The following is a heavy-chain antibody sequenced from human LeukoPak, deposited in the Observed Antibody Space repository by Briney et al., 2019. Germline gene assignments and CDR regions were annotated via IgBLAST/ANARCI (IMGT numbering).Heavy chain of an antibody. J-gene: IGHJ4*02. D-gene: IGHD5-18*01. Sequence: PGGSLRLSCAASGFTFSSYWMSWVRQAPGKGLEWVANIKQDGSEKYYVDSVKGRFTISRDNAKNSLYLQMNSLRAEDTAVYYCASDEIYSYGYGSYFDYWGQGTLVTVSS. CDR3: ASDEIYSYGYGSYFDY. CDR2: IKQDGSEK. V-gene: IGHV3-7*01. CDR1: GFTFSSYW.